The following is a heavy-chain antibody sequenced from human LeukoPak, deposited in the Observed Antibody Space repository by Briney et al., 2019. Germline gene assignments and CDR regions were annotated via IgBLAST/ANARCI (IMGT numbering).Heavy chain of an antibody. CDR3: TTKVIRGNSGDDYDD. CDR1: GVTFSSYG. Sequence: GGSLRLSCAASGVTFSSYGMHWVRQAPGKGLEWVALISSDGNDKLYGDSVKGRLTISRDDSKSTLYLQMNSLRAEDTAVYYCTTKVIRGNSGDDYDDWGQGTLVTVSS. D-gene: IGHD5-12*01. CDR2: ISSDGNDK. V-gene: IGHV3-30*03. J-gene: IGHJ4*02.